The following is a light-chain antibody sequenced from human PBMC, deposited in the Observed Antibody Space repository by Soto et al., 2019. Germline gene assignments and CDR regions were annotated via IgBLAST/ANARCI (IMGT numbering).Light chain of an antibody. J-gene: IGLJ1*01. Sequence: QSALTQPASVSGSPGQSITISCGGTSSDVGAYIYVSWYQQHPGKAPKFMIYDVSKRPSGVPDRFSGSKSGNTASLTISGLQAEDEADYYCCSYAGTYSYVFGTGTKVTVL. CDR2: DVS. CDR1: SSDVGAYIY. V-gene: IGLV2-11*01. CDR3: CSYAGTYSYV.